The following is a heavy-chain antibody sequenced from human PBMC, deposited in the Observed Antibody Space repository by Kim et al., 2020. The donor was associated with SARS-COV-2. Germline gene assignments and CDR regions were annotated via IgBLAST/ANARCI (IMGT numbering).Heavy chain of an antibody. CDR2: INHSGST. Sequence: SETLSLTCAVYGGYFSGYYWSRGSYWPWIRQPPGKGLEWIGEINHSGSTNYDLSLKSRVTISVDTSKNQFSLKLTSVTAADTTVYYCARTWGDSSGYYVGDWGQGALVTVSS. J-gene: IGHJ4*02. D-gene: IGHD3-22*01. CDR1: GGYFSGYY. V-gene: IGHV4-34*01. CDR3: ARTWGDSSGYYVGD.